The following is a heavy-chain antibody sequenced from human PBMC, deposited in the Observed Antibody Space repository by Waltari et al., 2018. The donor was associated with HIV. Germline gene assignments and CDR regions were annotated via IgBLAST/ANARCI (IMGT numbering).Heavy chain of an antibody. CDR2: IYYSGST. CDR3: ARGSTMVVAATAYFDY. V-gene: IGHV4-31*03. Sequence: QVQLQESGPGLVKPSQTLSLTCTVSGGSISSGGYYWSWIRQHPGKGLEWIGYIYYSGSTYYNPPLKSRVTISVDTSKNQFSLKLSSVTAADTAVYYCARGSTMVVAATAYFDYWGQGTLVTVSS. CDR1: GGSISSGGYY. J-gene: IGHJ4*02. D-gene: IGHD2-15*01.